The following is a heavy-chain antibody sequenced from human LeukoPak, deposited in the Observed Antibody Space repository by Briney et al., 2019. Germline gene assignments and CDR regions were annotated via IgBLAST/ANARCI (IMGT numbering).Heavy chain of an antibody. J-gene: IGHJ4*02. V-gene: IGHV4-34*01. CDR1: GFTFSSYA. Sequence: GSLRLSCAASGFTFSSYAMSWVRQAPGKGLEWIGEINHSGSTNYNPSLKSRVTISVDTSKNQFSLKLSSVTAADTALYYCARARWWLPMGFDYWGQGTLVTVSS. CDR3: ARARWWLPMGFDY. CDR2: INHSGST. D-gene: IGHD5-12*01.